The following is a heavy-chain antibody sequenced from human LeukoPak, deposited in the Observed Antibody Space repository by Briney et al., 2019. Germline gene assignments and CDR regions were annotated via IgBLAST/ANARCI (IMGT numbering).Heavy chain of an antibody. V-gene: IGHV1-46*01. CDR3: AREEWRIYNYMDV. CDR2: INTSGGST. Sequence: ASVKVSCKASGYTFTSYYMHWVRQAPGQGLEWMGIINTSGGSTSYAQKFQGRVSMTSDMSTSTVYMELSSLRSEDTAVYYCAREEWRIYNYMDVWGKGTTVTVSS. D-gene: IGHD3-3*01. J-gene: IGHJ6*03. CDR1: GYTFTSYY.